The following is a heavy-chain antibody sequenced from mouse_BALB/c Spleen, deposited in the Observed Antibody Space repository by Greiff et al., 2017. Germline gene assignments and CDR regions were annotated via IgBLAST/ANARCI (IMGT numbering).Heavy chain of an antibody. CDR3: ARNQLGRAWFAY. J-gene: IGHJ3*01. CDR1: GYTFTSYY. CDR2: IYPGDGST. Sequence: QVQLQQSGPELVKPGASVKMSCKASGYTFTSYYIHWVKQRPGQGLEWIGWIYPGDGSTKYNEKFKGKTTLTADKSSSTAYMLLSSLTSEDSAIYFCARNQLGRAWFAYWGQGTLVTVSA. V-gene: IGHV1S56*01. D-gene: IGHD4-1*02.